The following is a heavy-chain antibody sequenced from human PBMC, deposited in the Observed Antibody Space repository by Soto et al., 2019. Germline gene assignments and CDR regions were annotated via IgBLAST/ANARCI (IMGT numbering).Heavy chain of an antibody. CDR3: ARDSNYDFWSGPSPRNYYYYYGMDV. D-gene: IGHD3-3*01. J-gene: IGHJ6*02. V-gene: IGHV3-30-3*01. Sequence: QAPGKGLEWVAVISYDGSNKYYADSVKGRFTISRDNSKNTLYLQMNSLRAEDTAVYYCARDSNYDFWSGPSPRNYYYYYGMDVWGQGTTVTVSS. CDR2: ISYDGSNK.